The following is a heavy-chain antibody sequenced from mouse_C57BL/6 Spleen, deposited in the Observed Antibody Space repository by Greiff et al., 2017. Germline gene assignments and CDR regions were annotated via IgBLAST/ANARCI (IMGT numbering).Heavy chain of an antibody. V-gene: IGHV1-82*01. D-gene: IGHD1-1*01. Sequence: VQLQQSGPELVKPGASVKISCKASGYAFSSSWMNWVKQRPGKGLEWIGRIYPGDGDTNYNGKFKGKATLTAEKSSSTAYMQLSSLTSEDSAVYFCARRISYYGSSSYYFDYWGQGTTLTVSS. J-gene: IGHJ2*01. CDR2: IYPGDGDT. CDR3: ARRISYYGSSSYYFDY. CDR1: GYAFSSSW.